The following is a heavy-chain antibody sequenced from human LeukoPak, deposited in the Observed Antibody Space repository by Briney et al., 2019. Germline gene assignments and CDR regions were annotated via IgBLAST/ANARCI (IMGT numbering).Heavy chain of an antibody. CDR3: ARPTSGDYGDYSFDY. V-gene: IGHV3-74*01. Sequence: PSETLSLTCAVSGDSISSNYCWRWVRQAPGKGLVWVSRINSDGSSTSYADSVKGRFTISRDNAKNTLYLQMNSLRAEDTAVYYCARPTSGDYGDYSFDYWGQGTLVTVSS. CDR2: INSDGSST. D-gene: IGHD4-17*01. CDR1: GDSISSNYC. J-gene: IGHJ4*02.